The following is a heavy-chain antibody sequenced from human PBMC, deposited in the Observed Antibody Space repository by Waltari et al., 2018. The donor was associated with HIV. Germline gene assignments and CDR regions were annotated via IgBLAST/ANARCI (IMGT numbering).Heavy chain of an antibody. J-gene: IGHJ4*03. Sequence: QVRLQQSGPGVMKTSQTLSLTCDVSSDSLSSKTAAWNWVRWSPSRGREWLGKTFYRSEWRFDYATPLKGRLSISVDIPKNQFSLHLTSLTTEDTATYYCVRDSFGFDIWGQGT. V-gene: IGHV6-1*01. CDR3: VRDSFGFDI. CDR1: SDSLSSKTAA. CDR2: TFYRSEWRF. D-gene: IGHD3-10*01.